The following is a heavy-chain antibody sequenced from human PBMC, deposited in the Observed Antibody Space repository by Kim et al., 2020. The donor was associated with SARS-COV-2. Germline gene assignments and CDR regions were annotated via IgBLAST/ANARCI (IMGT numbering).Heavy chain of an antibody. V-gene: IGHV3-11*01. D-gene: IGHD3-16*02. Sequence: GGSLRLSCAASGFTFSDYYMSWIRQAPGKGLEWVSYISSSGSTIYYADSVKGRFTISRDNAKNSLYLQMNSLRAEDTAVYYCARDRYDYVWGSYRPSNYYYDGMDVWGQGTTVTVSS. CDR3: ARDRYDYVWGSYRPSNYYYDGMDV. CDR2: ISSSGSTI. J-gene: IGHJ6*02. CDR1: GFTFSDYY.